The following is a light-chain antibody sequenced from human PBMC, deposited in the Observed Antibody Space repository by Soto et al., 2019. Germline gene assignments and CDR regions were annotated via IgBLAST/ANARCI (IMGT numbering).Light chain of an antibody. CDR1: LSVSSD. V-gene: IGKV3-15*01. Sequence: EVLMTQSPATLSVSPGDRVTLSCRASLSVSSDLAWYQQKPGQAPTLLIYGVSIRATGVPARFSGSGSGTDFTLTIDSLQSEDVADYYCQQYFRWPPWTFGQGTKVEI. J-gene: IGKJ1*01. CDR2: GVS. CDR3: QQYFRWPPWT.